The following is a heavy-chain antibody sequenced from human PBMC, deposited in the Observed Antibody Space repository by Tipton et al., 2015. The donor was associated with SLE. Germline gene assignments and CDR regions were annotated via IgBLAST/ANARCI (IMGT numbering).Heavy chain of an antibody. Sequence: TLSLTCTVSGGSISSYYWSWIRQPPGKGLGWIGEINHSGSTNYNPSLKSRVTISVDTSKNQFSLKLSSGTAADTAVYYCARGRRISMVRGVMMDYWGQGTLVTVSS. V-gene: IGHV4-34*01. CDR1: GGSISSYY. J-gene: IGHJ4*02. CDR2: INHSGST. CDR3: ARGRRISMVRGVMMDY. D-gene: IGHD3-10*01.